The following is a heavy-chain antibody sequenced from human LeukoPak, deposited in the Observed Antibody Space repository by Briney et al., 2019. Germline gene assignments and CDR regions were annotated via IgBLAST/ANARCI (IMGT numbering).Heavy chain of an antibody. V-gene: IGHV3-30*04. D-gene: IGHD6-19*01. CDR1: GFTLSTYA. CDR3: ARDSSGWYGKNWFDP. CDR2: ISSDGRDK. Sequence: GGSLRLSCAASGFTLSTYAMHWVRQAPGKGLEWVAVISSDGRDKKYADSVKARFSISRDNSKNTLYLQMDSLRSEDTAVYYCARDSSGWYGKNWFDPWGQGTLVTVSS. J-gene: IGHJ5*02.